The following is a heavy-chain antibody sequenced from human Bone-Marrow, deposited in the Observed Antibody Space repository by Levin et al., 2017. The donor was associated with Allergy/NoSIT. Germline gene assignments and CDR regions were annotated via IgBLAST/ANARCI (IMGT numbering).Heavy chain of an antibody. CDR1: GGSIGTDY. Sequence: SETLSLTCTVSGGSIGTDYWSWIRQPPGKGLEWIGYIYHNGDTKYNPSLKSRVAISVDTSENQFFLKLSSVTAADTAVHHCARDGYTGIDSWGQGALVTVSS. CDR3: ARDGYTGIDS. CDR2: IYHNGDT. D-gene: IGHD5-24*01. J-gene: IGHJ4*02. V-gene: IGHV4-59*01.